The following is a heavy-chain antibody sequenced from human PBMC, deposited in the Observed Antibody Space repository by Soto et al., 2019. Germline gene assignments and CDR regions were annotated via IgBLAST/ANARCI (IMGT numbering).Heavy chain of an antibody. V-gene: IGHV1-69*13. D-gene: IGHD3-22*01. Sequence: RASVKVSCKASGGTFSSYAISWVRQAPGQGLEWMGGIIPIFGTANYAQKFQGRVTITADESTSTAYMELSSLRSEDTAVYYCASGVVVVRWVDYYYYGMDVWGQGTTVTVSS. CDR2: IIPIFGTA. CDR3: ASGVVVVRWVDYYYYGMDV. CDR1: GGTFSSYA. J-gene: IGHJ6*02.